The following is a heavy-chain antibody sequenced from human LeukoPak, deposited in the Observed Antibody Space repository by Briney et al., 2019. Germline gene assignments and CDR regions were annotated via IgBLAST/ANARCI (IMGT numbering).Heavy chain of an antibody. CDR3: ARDVLSAVAGTFDY. CDR2: ISAYNGNT. Sequence: ASVKVSCKASGYTFTSYGISWVRQAPGQGLEWMGWISAYNGNTNYAQKLQGRVTMTTDTSTSTAYMELRSLRSDDTAVYYCARDVLSAVAGTFDYWGQGTLVTVSS. V-gene: IGHV1-18*01. CDR1: GYTFTSYG. J-gene: IGHJ4*02. D-gene: IGHD6-19*01.